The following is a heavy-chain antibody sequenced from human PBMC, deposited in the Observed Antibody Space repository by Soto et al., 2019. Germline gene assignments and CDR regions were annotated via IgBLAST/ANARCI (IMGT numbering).Heavy chain of an antibody. CDR3: ARETIFHYFDY. V-gene: IGHV4-59*01. D-gene: IGHD3-3*01. CDR2: IYYSGST. CDR1: GGSISSYY. J-gene: IGHJ4*02. Sequence: SETLSLTCTVSGGSISSYYWSWIRQPPGKGLEWIGYIYYSGSTNYNPSLKSRVTISVDTSKNQFSLKLSSVTAADTAVYYCARETIFHYFDYWGQGTLVTVSS.